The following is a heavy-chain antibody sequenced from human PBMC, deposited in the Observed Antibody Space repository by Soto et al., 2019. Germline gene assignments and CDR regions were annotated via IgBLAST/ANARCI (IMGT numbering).Heavy chain of an antibody. V-gene: IGHV3-13*04. CDR3: ARARPSSGWIDY. J-gene: IGHJ4*02. D-gene: IGHD6-19*01. Sequence: EVQLVESGGGLVQPGGSLRLSCAASGFTFRSYDMHWVRQATGKGLEWVSAIGTAGDTYYPGSVKGRFTISRENAKNSLYLQMISLRAGDTAVYYCARARPSSGWIDYWGQGTLVTVSS. CDR1: GFTFRSYD. CDR2: IGTAGDT.